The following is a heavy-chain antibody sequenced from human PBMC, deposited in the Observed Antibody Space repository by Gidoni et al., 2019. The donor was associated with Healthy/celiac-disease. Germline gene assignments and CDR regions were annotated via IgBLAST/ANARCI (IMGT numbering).Heavy chain of an antibody. CDR2: IKHSGST. D-gene: IGHD6-19*01. Sequence: QVQLQQGGAGLLKPSETLSLTCAVYGGSFRGYYWSWLRQPPGKGLEWIGEIKHSGSTNYNPSLKSRVTISVDTSKNQFSLKLSSVTAADTAVYDCAREVEWLVRGEAFDIWGQGTMVTVSS. J-gene: IGHJ3*02. CDR3: AREVEWLVRGEAFDI. V-gene: IGHV4-34*01. CDR1: GGSFRGYY.